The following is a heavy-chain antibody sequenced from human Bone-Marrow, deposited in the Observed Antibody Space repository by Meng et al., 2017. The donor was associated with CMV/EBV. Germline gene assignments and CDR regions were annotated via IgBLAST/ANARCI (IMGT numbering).Heavy chain of an antibody. D-gene: IGHD3-22*01. CDR2: INPSGGST. Sequence: ASVKVSCKASGYTFTSYYMHWVRQAPGQGLEWMGIINPSGGSTSYAQKFQGRVTMTRDTSTSTAYMELSRLRSEDTAVYYCARKPLQSNYYESSNPGFDYWGQGTLVTVSS. CDR3: ARKPLQSNYYESSNPGFDY. V-gene: IGHV1-46*01. CDR1: GYTFTSYY. J-gene: IGHJ4*02.